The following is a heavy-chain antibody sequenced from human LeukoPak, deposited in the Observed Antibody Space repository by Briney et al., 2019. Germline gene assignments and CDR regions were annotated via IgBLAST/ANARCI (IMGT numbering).Heavy chain of an antibody. Sequence: SETLSLTCAVYGGSFSGYYWSWIRQPPGKGLEWIGEINHSGSTNYNPSLKSRVTISVDTSKNQFSLKLSSVTAADTAVYYSARDPRIPVYFDYWGQGTLVTVSS. D-gene: IGHD2-2*01. J-gene: IGHJ4*02. CDR1: GGSFSGYY. CDR3: ARDPRIPVYFDY. CDR2: INHSGST. V-gene: IGHV4-34*01.